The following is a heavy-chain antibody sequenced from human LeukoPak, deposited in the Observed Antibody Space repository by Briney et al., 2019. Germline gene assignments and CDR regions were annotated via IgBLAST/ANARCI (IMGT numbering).Heavy chain of an antibody. CDR2: IYTSGST. Sequence: SETLSLTCTVSGGSISSGSYYWSWVRQPAGKGLEWIGRIYTSGSTNYNPSLKSRVTMSVDTSKNQFSLKLSSVTAADTAVYYCAREAGGYCSSTSCYAGWFDPWGQGTLVTVSS. D-gene: IGHD2-2*01. J-gene: IGHJ5*02. V-gene: IGHV4-61*02. CDR1: GGSISSGSYY. CDR3: AREAGGYCSSTSCYAGWFDP.